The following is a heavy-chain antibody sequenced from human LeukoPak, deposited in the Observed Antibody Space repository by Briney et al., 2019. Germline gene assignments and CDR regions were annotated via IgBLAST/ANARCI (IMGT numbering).Heavy chain of an antibody. Sequence: PSETLSLTCTVSGGSITTSSSYWAWIRQPPGKGLEWIGEIYYSGKTYYNPSFKSRLTISVDTSKNQFSLSLSSLTAADTAVFYCARLALKSGDHPAWGQGSLVIVSS. CDR1: GGSITTSSSY. J-gene: IGHJ5*02. CDR3: ARLALKSGDHPA. D-gene: IGHD2-21*01. CDR2: IYYSGKT. V-gene: IGHV4-39*01.